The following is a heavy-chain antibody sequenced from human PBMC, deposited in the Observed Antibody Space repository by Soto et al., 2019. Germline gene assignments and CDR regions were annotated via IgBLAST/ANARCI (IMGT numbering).Heavy chain of an antibody. Sequence: EVQLLESGGGLVQPGGSLRLSCAASGFTFSSYAMSWVRQAPGKGLEWVSAISGSGGNTYYADSVKGRFTISRDNSKNTLSLQMNRLRAEDTAVYYCAKGGDDCSGGTCYYYYYGMDVWGQGTTVTVSS. V-gene: IGHV3-23*01. D-gene: IGHD2-15*01. CDR1: GFTFSSYA. J-gene: IGHJ6*02. CDR2: ISGSGGNT. CDR3: AKGGDDCSGGTCYYYYYGMDV.